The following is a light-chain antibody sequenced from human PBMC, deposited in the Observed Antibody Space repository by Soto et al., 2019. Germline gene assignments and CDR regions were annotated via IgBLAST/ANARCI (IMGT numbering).Light chain of an antibody. Sequence: EILLTQSPGTLSLYPGERATLSCRASQSVSSSYLAWYQQKPGQAPRLLIYGASSRATGIPDRFSGSGSGTDFTLTISRLEPEDFAVYYCQQYGGSPLFTFGPGTKVDIK. J-gene: IGKJ3*01. V-gene: IGKV3-20*01. CDR3: QQYGGSPLFT. CDR2: GAS. CDR1: QSVSSSY.